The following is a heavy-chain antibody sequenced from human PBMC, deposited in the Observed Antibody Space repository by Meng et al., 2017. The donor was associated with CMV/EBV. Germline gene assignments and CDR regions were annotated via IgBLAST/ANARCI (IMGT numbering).Heavy chain of an antibody. CDR3: ARVGEVTTGDYYYYGMDV. CDR2: ISSNGGST. V-gene: IGHV3-64*02. CDR1: GFTFSSYA. J-gene: IGHJ6*01. Sequence: GGSLRLSCAASGFTFSSYAMHWARQAPGKRLEYVSAISSNGGSTYYADSVKGRFTISRDNSKNTLYLQMGSLRAEDMAVYYCARVGEVTTGDYYYYGMDVWGQGTAVTVSS. D-gene: IGHD4-11*01.